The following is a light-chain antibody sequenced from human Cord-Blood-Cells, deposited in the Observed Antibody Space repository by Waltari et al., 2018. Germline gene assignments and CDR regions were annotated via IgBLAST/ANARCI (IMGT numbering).Light chain of an antibody. CDR3: QQYDNLPYS. CDR2: DAT. J-gene: IGKJ2*03. V-gene: IGKV1-33*01. CDR1: QDISNY. Sequence: DIQMTQPPNYLVASVADRVTITCQASQDISNYLNWYQQKPGKAPKLLIYDATNLETRVPSRFSGSGSGTDFTFTISSLQPEDIATYYCQQYDNLPYSFGQGTKLEIK.